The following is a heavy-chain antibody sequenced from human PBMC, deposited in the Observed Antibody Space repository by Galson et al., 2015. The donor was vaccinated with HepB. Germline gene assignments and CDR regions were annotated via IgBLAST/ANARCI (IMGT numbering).Heavy chain of an antibody. Sequence: ALRLSCAASGFTLSSYAMSWVRQAPGKGLEWVSAISGSGSSTYYADSVKGRFTISRDDSKNTLYLQMNSLRAEDTAVYYCAKEDGRGLVVPAVGYYYYSGMDVWGQGTTVPVSS. V-gene: IGHV3-23*01. CDR1: GFTLSSYA. CDR3: AKEDGRGLVVPAVGYYYYSGMDV. CDR2: ISGSGSST. J-gene: IGHJ6*02. D-gene: IGHD2-2*01.